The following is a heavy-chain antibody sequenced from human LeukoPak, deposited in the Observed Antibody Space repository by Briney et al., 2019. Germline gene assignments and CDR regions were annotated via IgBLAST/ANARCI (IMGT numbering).Heavy chain of an antibody. J-gene: IGHJ4*02. CDR1: GGSFRGYY. D-gene: IGHD1-26*01. V-gene: IGHV4-34*01. Sequence: SETLSLTCAVYGGSFRGYYWSWIRQPPGKGLEWVGEINHSGSTNYNPSLKSRVTISVDTPKNQCSLKLSSVPAADTAVYYCARGLGSYLLSWGQGTLVSVSS. CDR2: INHSGST. CDR3: ARGLGSYLLS.